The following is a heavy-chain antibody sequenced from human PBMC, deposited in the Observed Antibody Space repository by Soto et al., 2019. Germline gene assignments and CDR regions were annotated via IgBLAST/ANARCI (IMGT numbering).Heavy chain of an antibody. Sequence: PGGSLRLSCAASGFNVGTYGMSWVRQAPEKGLEWVSGISGTGGNTVYADSVKGRFTISRDNAKNSLYLQMNSLRAEDTALYHCARAHKSSIAVAGTTPAFDIWGQGTMVTVSS. CDR1: GFNVGTYG. J-gene: IGHJ3*02. CDR2: ISGTGGNT. CDR3: ARAHKSSIAVAGTTPAFDI. V-gene: IGHV3-20*01. D-gene: IGHD6-19*01.